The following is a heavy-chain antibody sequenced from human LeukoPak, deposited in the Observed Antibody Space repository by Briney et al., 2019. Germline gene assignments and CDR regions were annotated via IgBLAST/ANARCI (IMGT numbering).Heavy chain of an antibody. CDR3: ARDRRVGATWSVGAFDI. CDR2: ISSSGDSI. Sequence: PGGSLRLSCAASGFTFSIHTMSWVRQAPGKGLEWVSYISSSGDSIYYADSVKGRFTISRDNAKNSLSLQMNSLRAEDTAIYYCARDRRVGATWSVGAFDIWGQGTTVTVSS. J-gene: IGHJ3*02. CDR1: GFTFSIHT. D-gene: IGHD1-26*01. V-gene: IGHV3-48*04.